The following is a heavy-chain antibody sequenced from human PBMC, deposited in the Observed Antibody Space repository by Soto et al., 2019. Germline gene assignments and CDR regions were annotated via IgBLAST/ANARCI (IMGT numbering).Heavy chain of an antibody. CDR2: ISYDGSNK. CDR3: AKGIYDILTGYRY. CDR1: GFTFSSYG. V-gene: IGHV3-30*18. D-gene: IGHD3-9*01. J-gene: IGHJ4*02. Sequence: QVQLVESGGGVVQPGRSLRLSCAASGFTFSSYGMHWVRQAPGKGLEWVAVISYDGSNKYYADSVKGRFTISRDNSKNTLYLQMNSLRAEDTAVYYCAKGIYDILTGYRYWGQGTLVTVSS.